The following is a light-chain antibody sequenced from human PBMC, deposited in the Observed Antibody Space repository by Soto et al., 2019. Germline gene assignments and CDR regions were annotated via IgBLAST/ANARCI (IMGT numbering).Light chain of an antibody. CDR1: QSVSSSY. CDR2: GAS. V-gene: IGKV3-20*01. CDR3: QQYGSSPPFT. J-gene: IGKJ1*01. Sequence: EIVLTQSPGTLSLSPGEGATLSCRASQSVSSSYIAWYQQRPGRTPSLLIYGASTRATGIPDRFSGSGSGTHFTLTISRLEPGDFAVYYCQQYGSSPPFTFGQGTKVDIK.